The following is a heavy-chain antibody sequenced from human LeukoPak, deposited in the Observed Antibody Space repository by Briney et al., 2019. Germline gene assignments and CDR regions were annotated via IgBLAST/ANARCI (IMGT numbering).Heavy chain of an antibody. CDR2: INTNTGNP. Sequence: ASVKVSCKASGYTFTSYAMNWVRQAPGQGLEWMGWINTNTGNPTYAQGFTGRFVFSLDTSVSTAYLQISSLKAEDTAVYYCAREDIVVVPAARGWFDPWGQGTLVTVSS. D-gene: IGHD2-2*01. CDR3: AREDIVVVPAARGWFDP. J-gene: IGHJ5*02. CDR1: GYTFTSYA. V-gene: IGHV7-4-1*02.